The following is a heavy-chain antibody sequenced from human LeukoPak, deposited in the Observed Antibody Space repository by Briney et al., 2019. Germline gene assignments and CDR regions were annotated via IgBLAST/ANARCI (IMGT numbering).Heavy chain of an antibody. CDR2: IYYSGST. Sequence: SETLSLTCTVSGGSISSYYWSWIRQPPGKGLEWIGYIYYSGSTNYNPSLKSRVTISVDTSKNQFSLKLSSVTAADTAVYYCARDAPRVAGTPLDYWGQGTLVTVSS. D-gene: IGHD6-19*01. V-gene: IGHV4-59*12. CDR1: GGSISSYY. CDR3: ARDAPRVAGTPLDY. J-gene: IGHJ4*02.